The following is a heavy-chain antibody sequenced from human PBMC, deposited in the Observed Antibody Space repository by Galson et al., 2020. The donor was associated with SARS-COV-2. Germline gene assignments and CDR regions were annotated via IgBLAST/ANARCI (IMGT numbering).Heavy chain of an antibody. V-gene: IGHV3-33*08. Sequence: GGSLSLTCAASGFTFSSHAKHCVRQAPPKGLEWVAQIFFDGSDKYYGDSVKGRFTISRDSSKNTVYLQMNNLRADDTAVYYCARDGQTSSGWAFDYWGQGTLVTVSS. J-gene: IGHJ4*02. D-gene: IGHD6-19*01. CDR2: IFFDGSDK. CDR3: ARDGQTSSGWAFDY. CDR1: GFTFSSHA.